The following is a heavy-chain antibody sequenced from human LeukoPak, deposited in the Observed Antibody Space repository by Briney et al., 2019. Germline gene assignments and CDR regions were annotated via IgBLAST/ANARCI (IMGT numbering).Heavy chain of an antibody. V-gene: IGHV4-38-2*02. D-gene: IGHD2-2*01. Sequence: PSETLSLTCTVSGYSISSGYYWGWIRQPPGKGLEWSGSIYHSGSTYYNPSLKSRVTISVDTSKNQFSLKLSSVTAADTAVYYCARDLGLVVVPAAIDYWGQGTLVTVSS. CDR2: IYHSGST. J-gene: IGHJ4*02. CDR1: GYSISSGYY. CDR3: ARDLGLVVVPAAIDY.